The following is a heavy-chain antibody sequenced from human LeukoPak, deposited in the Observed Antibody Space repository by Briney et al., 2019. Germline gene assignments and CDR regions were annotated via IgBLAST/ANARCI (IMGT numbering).Heavy chain of an antibody. CDR2: IYYTGVT. CDR1: SGSMSSYY. D-gene: IGHD3-22*01. V-gene: IGHV4-59*01. J-gene: IGHJ4*02. CDR3: ARGGSGYPLDY. Sequence: SETLSLTCAVPSGSMSSYYWSWIRQPPGKGLEWIGYIYYTGVTNYSPSLKRRLTISLDTAMKQFSLNLRSVTAADTAMYYCARGGSGYPLDYWGQGTLVTVSS.